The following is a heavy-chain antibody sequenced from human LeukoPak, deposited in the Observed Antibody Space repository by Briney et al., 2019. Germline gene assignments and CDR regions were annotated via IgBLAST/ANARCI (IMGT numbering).Heavy chain of an antibody. D-gene: IGHD1-26*01. V-gene: IGHV4-59*01. CDR2: IYYSGST. J-gene: IGHJ4*02. Sequence: SETLSLTCTVSGGSISSYYWSWVRQPPGKGLEWIGYIYYSGSTNYNPSLKSRVTISVDTSKNQFSLKLSSVTAADTAVYYCARVVGEMGAMGYRGQGTLVTVSS. CDR1: GGSISSYY. CDR3: ARVVGEMGAMGY.